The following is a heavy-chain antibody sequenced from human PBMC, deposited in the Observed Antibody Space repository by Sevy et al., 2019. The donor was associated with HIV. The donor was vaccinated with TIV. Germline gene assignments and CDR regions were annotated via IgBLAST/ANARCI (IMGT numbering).Heavy chain of an antibody. CDR2: INPNSGGT. CDR1: GYTFTGYY. CDR3: ARDTSFGDPGLTGTIGPIAH. J-gene: IGHJ4*02. Sequence: ASVKVSCKASGYTFTGYYMHWVRQAPGQGLEWMGWINPNSGGTNYAQKFQGRDTMTRDTSINTAYMELRRLRSDDTALYYCARDTSFGDPGLTGTIGPIAHWGQGALVTGSS. D-gene: IGHD3-10*01. V-gene: IGHV1-2*02.